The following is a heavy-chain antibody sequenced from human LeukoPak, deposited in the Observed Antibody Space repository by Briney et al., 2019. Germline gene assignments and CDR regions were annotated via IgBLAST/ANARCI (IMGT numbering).Heavy chain of an antibody. V-gene: IGHV4-61*02. CDR3: ARVVILTGYYMDV. Sequence: KSSETLSLTCTVSGGSISSGSYYWSWIRQPAGKGLEWIGRIYTSGSTNYNPSLKSRVTISVDTSKNQFSLKLSSMTAADTAVYYCARVVILTGYYMDVWGKGTTVTISS. CDR1: GGSISSGSYY. CDR2: IYTSGST. D-gene: IGHD3-9*01. J-gene: IGHJ6*03.